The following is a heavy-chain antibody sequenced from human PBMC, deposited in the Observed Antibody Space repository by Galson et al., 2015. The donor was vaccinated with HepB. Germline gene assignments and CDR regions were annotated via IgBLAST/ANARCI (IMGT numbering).Heavy chain of an antibody. CDR2: INGGGTNT. Sequence: SLRLSCAASGFTFSSYAMNWVRQGPGKGLEWISGINGGGTNTSYTDSVRGRFTISRDNSKNTLYLHMNSLRAGDTAVYYCAKRGDLYYDYLWGEYRYDYYFDYWGQGSLVTVSS. D-gene: IGHD3-16*01. J-gene: IGHJ4*02. V-gene: IGHV3-23*01. CDR3: AKRGDLYYDYLWGEYRYDYYFDY. CDR1: GFTFSSYA.